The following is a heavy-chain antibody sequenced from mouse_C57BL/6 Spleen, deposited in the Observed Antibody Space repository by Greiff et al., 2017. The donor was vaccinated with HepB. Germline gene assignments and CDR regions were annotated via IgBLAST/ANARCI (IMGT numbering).Heavy chain of an antibody. V-gene: IGHV1-50*01. CDR2: IDPSDSYT. CDR1: GYTFTSYW. Sequence: QVQLQQPGAELVKPGASVKLSCKASGYTFTSYWMQWVKQRPGQGLEWIGEIDPSDSYTNYNQKFKGKATLTVDTSSSTAYMQLSSLTSEDSAVYYCARRGKIYGSGAMDYWGQGTSVTVSS. CDR3: ARRGKIYGSGAMDY. J-gene: IGHJ4*01. D-gene: IGHD1-1*01.